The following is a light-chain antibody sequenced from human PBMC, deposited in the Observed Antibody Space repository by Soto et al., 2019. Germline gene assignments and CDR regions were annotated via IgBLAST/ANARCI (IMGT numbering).Light chain of an antibody. V-gene: IGKV1-9*01. CDR1: QGISTY. Sequence: DIQLTQSPSFLSASVGDRVTITCRASQGISTYLAWYQQKPGKAPKLLIYAASTLQSGVPSRFSGSGSGTEFTLTISSLQPEDFATYYCQQLNYYPVTFGGGTKVEIK. CDR3: QQLNYYPVT. CDR2: AAS. J-gene: IGKJ4*01.